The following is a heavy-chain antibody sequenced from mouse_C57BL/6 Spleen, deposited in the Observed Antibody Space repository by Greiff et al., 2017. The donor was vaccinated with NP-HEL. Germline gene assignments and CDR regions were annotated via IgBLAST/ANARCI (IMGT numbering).Heavy chain of an antibody. CDR2: IDPSDSYT. CDR3: TRFDSRAAMDY. V-gene: IGHV1-50*01. CDR1: GYTFTSYW. Sequence: QVQLQQPGAELVKPGASVKLSCKASGYTFTSYWMQWVKQRPGQGLEWIGEIDPSDSYTNYNQKFKGKATLTVGTSSSTAYMQLSSLTSEDSTVYYCTRFDSRAAMDYWGQGNSVTVSS. D-gene: IGHD1-1*01. J-gene: IGHJ4*01.